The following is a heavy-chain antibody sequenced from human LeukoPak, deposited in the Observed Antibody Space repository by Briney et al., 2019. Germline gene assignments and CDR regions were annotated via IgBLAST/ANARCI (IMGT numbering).Heavy chain of an antibody. D-gene: IGHD3-3*01. CDR1: GVSISGSY. J-gene: IGHJ6*02. Sequence: PSETLSLTCTVSGVSISGSYWSWIRQLPGKGLEWIGYIYYSGSTNYNPSLKSRVTISVDTSKNQFSLKLSSVTAADTAVYYCARVGRFYYYYGMDVWGQGTTVTVSS. CDR2: IYYSGST. CDR3: ARVGRFYYYYGMDV. V-gene: IGHV4-59*01.